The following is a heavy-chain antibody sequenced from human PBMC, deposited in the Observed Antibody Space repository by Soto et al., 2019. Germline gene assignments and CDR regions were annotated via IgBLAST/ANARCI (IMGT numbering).Heavy chain of an antibody. CDR3: AKVNSQQLISIPNAFDI. J-gene: IGHJ3*02. CDR1: GFTFDDYA. CDR2: ISWNSGSI. V-gene: IGHV3-9*01. Sequence: EVQLVESGGGLVQPGRSLRLSCAASGFTFDDYAMHWVRQAPGKGLEWVSGISWNSGSIGYADSVKGRFTISRDNANHSLYLQMNSLRAEYTALYYCAKVNSQQLISIPNAFDIWGQGTMVTVSS. D-gene: IGHD6-13*01.